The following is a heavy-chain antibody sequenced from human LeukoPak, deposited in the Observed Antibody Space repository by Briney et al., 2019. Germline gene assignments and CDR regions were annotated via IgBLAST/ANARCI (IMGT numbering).Heavy chain of an antibody. CDR2: ISGGGGGT. D-gene: IGHD3-10*01. Sequence: GGSLRLSCAASGFTFSNYAMSWVRQAPGKGLEWVSTISGGGGGTYYADSVKGRFTISRDNSKSTLYLQMNSLRAEDTAIYYCAKVYYYGSGSYLFDAFDIWAKGQWSPSLQ. V-gene: IGHV3-23*01. CDR3: AKVYYYGSGSYLFDAFDI. CDR1: GFTFSNYA. J-gene: IGHJ3*02.